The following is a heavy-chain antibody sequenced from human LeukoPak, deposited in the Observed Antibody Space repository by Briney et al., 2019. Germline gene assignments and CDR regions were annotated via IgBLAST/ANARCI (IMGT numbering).Heavy chain of an antibody. CDR3: ARREAHCSSTSCYFNS. J-gene: IGHJ5*02. V-gene: IGHV4-34*01. D-gene: IGHD2-2*01. Sequence: SETLSLTCAVYGGSFSGYYWSWIRQPPGKGLEWIGEINHSGSTNYNPSLKSRVTISVDTSKNQFSLKLSSVTAADTGVYYCARREAHCSSTSCYFNSWGQGTLVTVSS. CDR2: INHSGST. CDR1: GGSFSGYY.